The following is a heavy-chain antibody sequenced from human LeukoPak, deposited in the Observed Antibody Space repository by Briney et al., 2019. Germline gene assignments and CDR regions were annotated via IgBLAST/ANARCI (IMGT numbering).Heavy chain of an antibody. CDR3: AREAGTAAAGTSWFDP. V-gene: IGHV1-46*01. CDR2: INPSGGST. J-gene: IGHJ5*02. Sequence: ASVKVSCKASGYTFTNYYMHWVRQAPGQGLEWMGIINPSGGSTSYAQKFQGRVTMTRDTSTSTVYMELSSLRSEDTAVYYCAREAGTAAAGTSWFDPWGQGTLVTVSS. D-gene: IGHD6-13*01. CDR1: GYTFTNYY.